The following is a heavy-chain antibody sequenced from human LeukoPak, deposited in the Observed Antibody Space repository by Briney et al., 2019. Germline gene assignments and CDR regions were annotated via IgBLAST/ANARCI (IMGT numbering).Heavy chain of an antibody. J-gene: IGHJ4*02. V-gene: IGHV3-15*01. Sequence: PGGSLRLSCAASGFSFTDAWMNWVRQAPGKGLEWVGRIKSKTDGGTTDYAPPMKGRFTISRDDSKNTLYLQMSSLRTEDTAVYYCTTVSLVVVAAASNVWGQGTLVTVSS. CDR2: IKSKTDGGTT. CDR3: TTVSLVVVAAASNV. CDR1: GFSFTDAW. D-gene: IGHD2-2*01.